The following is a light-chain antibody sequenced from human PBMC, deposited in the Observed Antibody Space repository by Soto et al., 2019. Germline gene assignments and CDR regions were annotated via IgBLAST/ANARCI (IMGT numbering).Light chain of an antibody. CDR3: SSYTSSRTLV. CDR2: EVS. Sequence: QSALTQPASVSGSPGQSITISCTGTSSDVGGYNYVSWYQQHPGKAPKLMIYEVSYRPSGVSNRFSGSKSGNTASLTISGLQAEDEADYYCSSYTSSRTLVFGGGTNVTVL. J-gene: IGLJ2*01. CDR1: SSDVGGYNY. V-gene: IGLV2-14*01.